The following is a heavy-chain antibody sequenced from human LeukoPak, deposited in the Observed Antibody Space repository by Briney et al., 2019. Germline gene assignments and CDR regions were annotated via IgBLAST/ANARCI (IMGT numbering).Heavy chain of an antibody. J-gene: IGHJ3*02. CDR3: TTDQWLVQGAFDI. D-gene: IGHD6-19*01. Sequence: NPGGSLRLSCAASGFTFSSYGMHWVRQAPGKGLEWVGRIKSKTDGGTTDCAAPVKGRFTISRDDSKNTLYLQMNSLKTEDTAVYYCTTDQWLVQGAFDIWGQGTMVTVSS. CDR1: GFTFSSYG. CDR2: IKSKTDGGTT. V-gene: IGHV3-15*01.